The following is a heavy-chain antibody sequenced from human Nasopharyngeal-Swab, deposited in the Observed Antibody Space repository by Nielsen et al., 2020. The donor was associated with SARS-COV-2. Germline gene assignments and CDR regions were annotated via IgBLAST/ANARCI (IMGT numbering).Heavy chain of an antibody. V-gene: IGHV5-10-1*01. CDR3: AIHIVVVTATRPGGNTQSYYYYVMDV. CDR1: GYSFTSYW. D-gene: IGHD2-21*02. CDR2: IDPSDSYT. J-gene: IGHJ6*02. Sequence: GESLKISCKGSGYSFTSYWISWVRQMPGKGLEWKGRIDPSDSYTNYSPSFQGHVTISADKSISTAYLQWSSLKASDTAMYYCAIHIVVVTATRPGGNTQSYYYYVMDVWGQGTTVTVSS.